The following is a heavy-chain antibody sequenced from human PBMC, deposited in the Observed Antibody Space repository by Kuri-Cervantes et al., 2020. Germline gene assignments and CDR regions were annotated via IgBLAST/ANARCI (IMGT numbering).Heavy chain of an antibody. V-gene: IGHV3-7*01. CDR2: IKQDGSEN. CDR1: GFTFSSYW. J-gene: IGHJ4*02. D-gene: IGHD2-2*01. CDR3: ARVGGGSTQLSNFDY. Sequence: SLKISCAAPGFTFSSYWMSWVGQAPGKGLEWVANIKQDGSENYYVDSVKGPFTISRDNSKNTLYLQMNSLSTDDTAVYYCARVGGGSTQLSNFDYWGQGTLVTVSS.